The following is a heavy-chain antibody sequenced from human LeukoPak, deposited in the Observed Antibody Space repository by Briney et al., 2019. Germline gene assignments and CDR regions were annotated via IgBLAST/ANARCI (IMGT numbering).Heavy chain of an antibody. Sequence: PGSSVKVSCKASGGTFSSYAISWVRQAPGQGLEWMGRIIPILGIANYAQKFQGRVTITADKSTSTAYMELSSLRSEDTAVYYCARWAGRLISSSWLEYWGQGTLVTVSS. V-gene: IGHV1-69*04. D-gene: IGHD6-13*01. CDR2: IIPILGIA. J-gene: IGHJ4*02. CDR1: GGTFSSYA. CDR3: ARWAGRLISSSWLEY.